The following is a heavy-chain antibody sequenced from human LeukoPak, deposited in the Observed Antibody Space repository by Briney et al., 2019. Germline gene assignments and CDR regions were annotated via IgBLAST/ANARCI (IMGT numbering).Heavy chain of an antibody. V-gene: IGHV1-2*02. CDR1: GYTFNNYG. CDR3: ARSYYDILTGYYPLSLAFDI. J-gene: IGHJ3*02. Sequence: ASVKVSCKASGYTFNNYGISWVRQAPGQGLEWMGWINPNSGGTNYAQKFQGRVTMTRDTSISTAYMELSRLRSDDTAVYYCARSYYDILTGYYPLSLAFDIWGQGTMVTVSS. CDR2: INPNSGGT. D-gene: IGHD3-9*01.